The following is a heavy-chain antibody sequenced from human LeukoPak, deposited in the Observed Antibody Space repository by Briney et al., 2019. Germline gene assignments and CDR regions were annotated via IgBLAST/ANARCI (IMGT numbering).Heavy chain of an antibody. V-gene: IGHV1-18*01. CDR1: GYTFTNFD. J-gene: IGHJ3*02. CDR3: ARAGGWAREDYKGEAFDI. D-gene: IGHD6-19*01. CDR2: ISDYNGNT. Sequence: GASVKLTCNASGYTFTNFDISWVRHPPGQGLEWMGGISDYNGNTNYAEKVQGRVTMTADTSTRTASMELRSLRADDTAVYYCARAGGWAREDYKGEAFDIWGQGTKVTVSS.